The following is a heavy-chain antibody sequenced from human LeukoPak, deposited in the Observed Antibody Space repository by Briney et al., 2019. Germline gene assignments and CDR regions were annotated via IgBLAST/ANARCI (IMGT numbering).Heavy chain of an antibody. J-gene: IGHJ6*03. CDR3: ASKFYDFWSGYPDPYYYYYMDV. CDR2: IYTSGST. V-gene: IGHV4-61*02. D-gene: IGHD3-3*01. CDR1: GGSISSGSYY. Sequence: SQTLSLTCTVSGGSISSGSYYWSWIRQPAGKGLEWIGRIYTSGSTNYNPSLKSRVTISVDTSKNQFSLKLSSVTAADTAVYYCASKFYDFWSGYPDPYYYYYMDVWGKGTTVTVSS.